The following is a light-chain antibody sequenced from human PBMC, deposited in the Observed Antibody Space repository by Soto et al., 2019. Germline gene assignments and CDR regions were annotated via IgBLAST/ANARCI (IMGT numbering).Light chain of an antibody. CDR2: DVS. J-gene: IGLJ1*01. V-gene: IGLV2-14*01. CDR1: TSDVGDYNL. CDR3: SSYTSSNTLYV. Sequence: QSVLTQPASVSGPPGQSIAISCTGTTSDVGDYNLVSWYQQHPGKAPKLMIYDVSNRPSGISDRFSASKSGNTASLTISGLQAEDEADYYCSSYTSSNTLYVFGTGTKVTVL.